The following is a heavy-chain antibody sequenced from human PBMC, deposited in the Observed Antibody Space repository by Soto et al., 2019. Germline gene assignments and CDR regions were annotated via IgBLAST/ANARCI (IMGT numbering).Heavy chain of an antibody. CDR1: GGSLSSSGYY. Sequence: SETLSLTCTVSGGSLSSSGYYWGWIRQPPGKGLVYIGSIYYSGSTYYNPSLKSRVTISVDTSKNYFSLKLRSVTAADTAVYYCARQAHHDNWFDPWGQGTLVTVS. V-gene: IGHV4-39*01. CDR3: ARQAHHDNWFDP. J-gene: IGHJ5*02. CDR2: IYYSGST.